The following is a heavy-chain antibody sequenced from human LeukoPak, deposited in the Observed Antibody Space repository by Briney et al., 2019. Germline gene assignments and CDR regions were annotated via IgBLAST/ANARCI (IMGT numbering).Heavy chain of an antibody. CDR2: IYYSGTT. J-gene: IGHJ3*02. CDR1: GGSISSSSYY. Sequence: SETLSLTSTVSGGSISSSSYYWGWIRQPPGKGLEWIASIYYSGTTYYNPSLQNRVTISLDTSKNQFSLKLSSVTAADTAVYYCASKTIVVVVADAFDIWGQGTLVTVSS. V-gene: IGHV4-39*07. D-gene: IGHD2-15*01. CDR3: ASKTIVVVVADAFDI.